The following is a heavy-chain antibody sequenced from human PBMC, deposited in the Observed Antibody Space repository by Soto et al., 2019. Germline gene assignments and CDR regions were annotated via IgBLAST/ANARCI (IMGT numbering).Heavy chain of an antibody. V-gene: IGHV3-21*01. Sequence: GGSLRLSCAASGFTFNSYSMNWVRQAPGQGLEWVSSITSSSSYIYYADSVKGRFTISRDNAKNSLYLQMNSLRAEDTAVYYCATGGYSGYGLTDPFHIWGQGTMVTVSS. D-gene: IGHD5-12*01. CDR2: ITSSSSYI. CDR3: ATGGYSGYGLTDPFHI. J-gene: IGHJ3*02. CDR1: GFTFNSYS.